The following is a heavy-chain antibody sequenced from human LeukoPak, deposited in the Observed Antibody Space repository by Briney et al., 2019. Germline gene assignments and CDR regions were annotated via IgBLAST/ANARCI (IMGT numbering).Heavy chain of an antibody. D-gene: IGHD2-15*01. CDR2: IYYSGRT. CDR1: GGSISNYY. CDR3: ARRSFSFYGMDV. J-gene: IGHJ6*02. Sequence: SETLSLTCTVSGGSISNYYWSWIRQPPGKGLEWIGYIYYSGRTSYNPSLKSRVAISVDTSNNQFSLKLTSVTAADTAVYYCARRSFSFYGMDVWGQGPRSPSP. V-gene: IGHV4-59*08.